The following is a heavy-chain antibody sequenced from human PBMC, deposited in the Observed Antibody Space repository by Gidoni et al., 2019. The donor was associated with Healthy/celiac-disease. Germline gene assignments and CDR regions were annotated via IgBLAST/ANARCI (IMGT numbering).Heavy chain of an antibody. D-gene: IGHD1-26*01. CDR1: GFTFSSDS. CDR2: ISSSCSTI. V-gene: IGHV3-48*01. J-gene: IGHJ4*02. Sequence: EVQLVESGGGLVQPGGSRRLSCAASGFTFSSDSMNWVRQAPGRGLEWVSYISSSCSTIYYADSVKGRFTISRDNAKNSLYLQMNSLRAEDTAVYYCARDSGVGATSHWGQGTLVTVSS. CDR3: ARDSGVGATSH.